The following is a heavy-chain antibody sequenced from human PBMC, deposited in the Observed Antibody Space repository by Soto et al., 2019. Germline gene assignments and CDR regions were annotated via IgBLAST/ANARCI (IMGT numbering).Heavy chain of an antibody. CDR2: IYYSGST. CDR3: ARSSGLWFGEFSFDY. D-gene: IGHD3-10*01. J-gene: IGHJ4*02. V-gene: IGHV4-61*01. Sequence: QVQLQESGPGLVKPSEPLSLTCTVSGGSVSRGSYYWSWMRQPPGKGLERIGYIYYSGSTNYNHALKRGVTRSIDTYKNQFREKMIYVTAEDTVGYYCARSSGLWFGEFSFDYLGQGTQVNVSS. CDR1: GGSVSRGSYY.